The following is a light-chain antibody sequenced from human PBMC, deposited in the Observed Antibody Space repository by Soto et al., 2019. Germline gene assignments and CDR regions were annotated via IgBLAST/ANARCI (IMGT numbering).Light chain of an antibody. CDR2: EVS. J-gene: IGLJ1*01. Sequence: QSVLTQPASVSGSPGQSITISCTGTSSDVGGYNYVPWYQQHPGKAPQLMIYEVSNRPSGVSNRFSGSKSDNTASLTIPGLQAEDEADYYCSSYTSFSTYVFGTGTKVTVL. CDR1: SSDVGGYNY. CDR3: SSYTSFSTYV. V-gene: IGLV2-14*01.